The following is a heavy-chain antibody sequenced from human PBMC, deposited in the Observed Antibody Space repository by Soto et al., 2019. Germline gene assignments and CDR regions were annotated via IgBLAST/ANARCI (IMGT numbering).Heavy chain of an antibody. J-gene: IGHJ4*02. V-gene: IGHV3-7*05. D-gene: IGHD3-10*01. CDR2: IKEDGSEK. Sequence: GGSLRLSWEASGLTFSNYWMIWVRQATGKGLEWVANIKEDGSEKYYVDSVKGRFTISRDNAKSSLYLQMNSLRAEDTAVYYCARDFRGAFDYWGQGTLVTVSS. CDR3: ARDFRGAFDY. CDR1: GLTFSNYW.